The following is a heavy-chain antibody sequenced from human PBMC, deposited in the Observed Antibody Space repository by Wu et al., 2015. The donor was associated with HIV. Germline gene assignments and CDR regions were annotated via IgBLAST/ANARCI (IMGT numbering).Heavy chain of an antibody. CDR1: GYTFTGYY. J-gene: IGHJ6*03. Sequence: QVQLVQSGAEVKKPGASVKVSCKASGYTFTGYYMHWVRQAPGQGLEWMGWINPNSGGTNYAQKFQGRVTMTRDTSISTAYMELSRLRSDDTAVYYCARDPVIFNYYYYYMDVWGKGTTVTVSS. CDR3: ARDPVIFNYYYYYMDV. D-gene: IGHD3/OR15-3a*01. CDR2: INPNSGGT. V-gene: IGHV1-2*02.